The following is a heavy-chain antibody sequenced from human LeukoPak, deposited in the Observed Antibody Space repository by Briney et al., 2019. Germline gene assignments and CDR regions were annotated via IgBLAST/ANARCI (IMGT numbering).Heavy chain of an antibody. D-gene: IGHD3-22*01. CDR1: GFTFSSYW. CDR2: IRQDGSEK. CDR3: ARELYYYDGSDYYYYGMDV. Sequence: HPGGSLRLSCAASGFTFSSYWMSWVRQVPGKGLEWVANIRQDGSEKYYVDSVKGRFTSSRDNAKTSLYLQMNSLGAEDTAVYYCARELYYYDGSDYYYYGMDVWSQGTTVTVSS. J-gene: IGHJ6*02. V-gene: IGHV3-7*03.